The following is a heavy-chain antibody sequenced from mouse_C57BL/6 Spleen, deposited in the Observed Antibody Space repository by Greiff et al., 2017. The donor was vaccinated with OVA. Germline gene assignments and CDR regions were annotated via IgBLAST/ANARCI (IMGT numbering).Heavy chain of an antibody. CDR3: ARGGMFTTVANFDY. CDR1: GYAFSSYW. V-gene: IGHV1-80*01. Sequence: QVQLKESGAELVKPGASVKISCKASGYAFSSYWMNWVKQRPGKGLEWIGQIYPGDGDTNYNGKFKGKATLTADKSSSTAYMQLSSLTSEDSAVYCGARGGMFTTVANFDYWGQGTTLTVSS. D-gene: IGHD1-1*01. CDR2: IYPGDGDT. J-gene: IGHJ2*01.